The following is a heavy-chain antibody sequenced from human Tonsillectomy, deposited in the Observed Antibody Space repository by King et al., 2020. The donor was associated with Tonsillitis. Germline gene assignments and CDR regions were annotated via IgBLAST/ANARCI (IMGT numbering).Heavy chain of an antibody. Sequence: VQLVQSGADVKKPGATVKISCKVSGFTFIDYYMHWVQQAPGKGLEWMGLLDPEDGETIFAEKFQGRVTLTADTSTDTAYMELTSLRSEDTAVYYCATVVNGGYYMDVWGKGTTVTVSS. CDR1: GFTFIDYY. CDR2: LDPEDGET. D-gene: IGHD4-23*01. CDR3: ATVVNGGYYMDV. J-gene: IGHJ6*03. V-gene: IGHV1-69-2*01.